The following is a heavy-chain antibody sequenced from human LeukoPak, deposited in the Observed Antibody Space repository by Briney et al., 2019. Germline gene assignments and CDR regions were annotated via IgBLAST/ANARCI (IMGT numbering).Heavy chain of an antibody. CDR3: TTDGVGILTGYSMDV. CDR2: IKSKTDGGTT. Sequence: GGSLRLSCAASGFTFSNAWMSWVRQAPGKGLEWVGRIKSKTDGGTTDYATPVKGRFTISRDDSKNTLYLQMNSLKTEDTAVYYCTTDGVGILTGYSMDVWGKGTTVTVSS. CDR1: GFTFSNAW. V-gene: IGHV3-15*01. J-gene: IGHJ6*03. D-gene: IGHD3-9*01.